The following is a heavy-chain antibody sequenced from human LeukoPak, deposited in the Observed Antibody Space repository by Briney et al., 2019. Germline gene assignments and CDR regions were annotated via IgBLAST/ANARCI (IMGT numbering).Heavy chain of an antibody. CDR3: ARDGSVVVAASPFDY. Sequence: GGSLRLSCAASGFTFSSYSMNWVRQAPGKGLEWVSSISSSSSYTYYADSVKGRFTISRDNAKNSLYLQMNSLRAEDTAVYYCARDGSVVVAASPFDYWGQGTLVTVSS. D-gene: IGHD2-15*01. CDR1: GFTFSSYS. J-gene: IGHJ4*02. CDR2: ISSSSSYT. V-gene: IGHV3-21*01.